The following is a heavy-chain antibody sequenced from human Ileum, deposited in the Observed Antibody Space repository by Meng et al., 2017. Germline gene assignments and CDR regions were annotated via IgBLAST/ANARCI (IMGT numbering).Heavy chain of an antibody. CDR1: GGSIRNGKW. CDR3: ATYGSGFTPPLDP. Sequence: QVQLQESGPGLVKPSGTLSLTCAVSGGSIRNGKWASWVRQPPGKGLEWIGEISQSGTTNYYPSLNSRVSISLDKANNHLSLTLTSVTAADTAVYYCATYGSGFTPPLDPWGQGILVTVSS. CDR2: ISQSGTT. J-gene: IGHJ5*02. D-gene: IGHD3-10*01. V-gene: IGHV4-4*02.